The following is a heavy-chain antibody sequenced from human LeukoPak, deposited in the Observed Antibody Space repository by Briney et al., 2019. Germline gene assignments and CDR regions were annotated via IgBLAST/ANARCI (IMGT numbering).Heavy chain of an antibody. CDR2: ISGSGDST. D-gene: IGHD4-17*01. CDR3: AKDRRNDYAQGLDY. V-gene: IGHV3-23*01. Sequence: GGSLRLSCAASGFTFINYAMTWVRQAPGKGLEWVSTISGSGDSTYYANSVKGRFTISRDNSKNTLHLQMSSLRAEDSAVYYCAKDRRNDYAQGLDYWGQGTPVTVSS. J-gene: IGHJ4*02. CDR1: GFTFINYA.